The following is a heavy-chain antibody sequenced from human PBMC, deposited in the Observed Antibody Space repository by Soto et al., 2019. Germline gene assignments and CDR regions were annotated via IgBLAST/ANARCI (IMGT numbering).Heavy chain of an antibody. CDR2: IHYSGTT. Sequence: QVQLLESGPGLVKPSETLSLTCTIYGGSISSYFWSWIRQPPGKGLEWIGYIHYSGTTVYSPSLKSRVTMSIDTSENQFTLNLTSVTAADTAVYYCARDTGSYYLDSWGQGSLDTVSS. CDR1: GGSISSYF. D-gene: IGHD1-26*01. V-gene: IGHV4-59*01. J-gene: IGHJ4*02. CDR3: ARDTGSYYLDS.